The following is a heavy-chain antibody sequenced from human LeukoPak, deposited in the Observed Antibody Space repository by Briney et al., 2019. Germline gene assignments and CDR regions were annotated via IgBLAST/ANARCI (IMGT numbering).Heavy chain of an antibody. V-gene: IGHV4-61*02. CDR2: IYTSGST. CDR1: GGSISSGSYY. J-gene: IGHJ4*02. Sequence: PSQTLSLTCTVSGGSISSGSYYWSWIRQPAGKGLEYIGRIYTSGSTNYNPSLKSRVTISVDTSKKQFSLKLSSVTAADTAVYYCARGVDYYGVWGQGTLVTVSS. CDR3: ARGVDYYGV. D-gene: IGHD3-10*01.